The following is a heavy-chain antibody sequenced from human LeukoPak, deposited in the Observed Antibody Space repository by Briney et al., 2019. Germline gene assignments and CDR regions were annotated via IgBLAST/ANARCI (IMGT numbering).Heavy chain of an antibody. J-gene: IGHJ4*02. CDR3: AREVTPYY. D-gene: IGHD4-23*01. Sequence: HPGGSLRLSCTVSGFTVSSNSMSWDRQPPGKGLEWVANIKQDGSEKYYVDSVKGRFTISRDNAKNSLFLQMNSLRAEDTAVYYCAREVTPYYWGQGTLVTVSS. CDR2: IKQDGSEK. CDR1: GFTVSSNS. V-gene: IGHV3-7*01.